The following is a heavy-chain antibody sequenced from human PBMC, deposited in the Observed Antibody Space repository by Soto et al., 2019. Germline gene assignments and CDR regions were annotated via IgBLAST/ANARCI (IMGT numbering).Heavy chain of an antibody. CDR1: GGSFSGYY. V-gene: IGHV4-34*01. CDR3: ARGSRATSSNYYYYYMDV. Sequence: PSETLSLTCAVYGGSFSGYYWSWIRQPPGKGLEWIGEINHSGSTNYNPSLKSRVTISVDTSKNQFSLKLSSVTAADTAVYYCARGSRATSSNYYYYYMDVWGKGTTLTVSS. J-gene: IGHJ6*03. D-gene: IGHD5-12*01. CDR2: INHSGST.